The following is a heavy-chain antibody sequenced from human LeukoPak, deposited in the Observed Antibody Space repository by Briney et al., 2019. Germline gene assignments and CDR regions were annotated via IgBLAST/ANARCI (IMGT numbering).Heavy chain of an antibody. CDR3: ARHKGGGRYFDWLLDFDY. V-gene: IGHV4-4*09. CDR2: IYTSGST. D-gene: IGHD3-9*01. Sequence: SETLSLTCTVSGGSISSYYWSWIRQPPGKGLEGIGYIYTSGSTNYNPSLKSRVTISVDTSKNQFSLKLSSVTAADTAVYYCARHKGGGRYFDWLLDFDYWGQGTLVTVSS. J-gene: IGHJ4*02. CDR1: GGSISSYY.